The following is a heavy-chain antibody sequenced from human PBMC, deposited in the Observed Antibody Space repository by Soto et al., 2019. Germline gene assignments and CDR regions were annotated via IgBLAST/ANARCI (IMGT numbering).Heavy chain of an antibody. D-gene: IGHD2-2*01. Sequence: QVQLVESGGGVVQPGRSPRLSCAASGFTFSSYAMHWGRQAPGKGLEWVAVISYDGSNKYYADSVKGRFTISRDNSKNTLYLQMNSLRAEDTAVYYCAREVTSTPQQVVYQYYYYYGMDVWGQGTTVTVSS. CDR3: AREVTSTPQQVVYQYYYYYGMDV. CDR2: ISYDGSNK. J-gene: IGHJ6*02. CDR1: GFTFSSYA. V-gene: IGHV3-30-3*01.